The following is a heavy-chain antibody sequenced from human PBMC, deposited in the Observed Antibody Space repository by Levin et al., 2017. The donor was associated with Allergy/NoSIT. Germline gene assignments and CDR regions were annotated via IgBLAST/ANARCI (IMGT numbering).Heavy chain of an antibody. CDR2: ISDSGST. D-gene: IGHD1-1*01. CDR3: ARGTRTGTKRIDY. V-gene: IGHV4-39*07. CDR1: DDSIGSSPYF. J-gene: IGHJ4*02. Sequence: PSETLSLTCTVSDDSIGSSPYFWGWIRQPPGTGLEWIGSISDSGSTYYSLSLKSRVTISKDTSKNQLSLRLTSVTAADTALYYCARGTRTGTKRIDYWGQGTLVTVSS.